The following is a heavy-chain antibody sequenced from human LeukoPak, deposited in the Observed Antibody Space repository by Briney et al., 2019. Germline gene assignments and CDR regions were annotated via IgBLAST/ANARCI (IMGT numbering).Heavy chain of an antibody. CDR1: GFTFITYA. J-gene: IGHJ3*02. Sequence: GGSLRLSCAASGFTFITYAMSWVRQARGKGLEWVSAISGSGDSTYYADSVKGRFTISRDNSKNTLYLQMNSLRAEDTAVYYCAKAEWELHSGNDAFDIWGQGTMVTVSS. V-gene: IGHV3-23*01. CDR2: ISGSGDST. CDR3: AKAEWELHSGNDAFDI. D-gene: IGHD1-26*01.